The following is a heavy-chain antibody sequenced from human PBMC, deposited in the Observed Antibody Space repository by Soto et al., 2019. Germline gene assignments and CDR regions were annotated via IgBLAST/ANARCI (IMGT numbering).Heavy chain of an antibody. V-gene: IGHV1-69*06. CDR1: GGTFSSYA. CDR3: AREGYYSITSCFDY. J-gene: IGHJ4*02. D-gene: IGHD2-2*01. CDR2: IIPMFGTT. Sequence: QMQLVQSGAEVKKPGSSVKVSCKASGGTFSSYAISWVRQAPGQGLEWLGEIIPMFGTTKYSQKFQGRVTITRDTSASTAYMELSSLRSEDTAVYYCAREGYYSITSCFDYWGQGTLVTVSS.